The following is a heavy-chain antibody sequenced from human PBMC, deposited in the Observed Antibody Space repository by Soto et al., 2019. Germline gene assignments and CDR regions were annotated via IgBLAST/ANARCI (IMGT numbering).Heavy chain of an antibody. CDR1: GFTFSSYA. D-gene: IGHD6-13*01. CDR2: ISYDGSNK. Sequence: QVQLVESGGGVVQPGRSLRLSCAASGFTFSSYAMHWVRQAPGKGLEWVAVISYDGSNKYYADSVKGRFTISRDNSKNALYLQMNGLRAEDTAVYYCAREGDSSSWHPIYYYYYGMDVWGQGTTVTVSS. J-gene: IGHJ6*02. V-gene: IGHV3-30-3*01. CDR3: AREGDSSSWHPIYYYYYGMDV.